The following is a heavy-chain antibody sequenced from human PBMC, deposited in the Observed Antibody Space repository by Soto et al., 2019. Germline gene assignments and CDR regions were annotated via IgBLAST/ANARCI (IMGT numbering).Heavy chain of an antibody. D-gene: IGHD3-22*01. J-gene: IGHJ4*02. CDR1: GGSISSGGYS. V-gene: IGHV4-30-2*01. Sequence: QLQLQESGSGLVKPSQTLSLTCAVSGGSISSGGYSWSWIRRPPGKGLEWIGYIYHSGSTYYNPSLKSRVTISVDRSKNQFSLKLSSVTAADTAVYYCARGGYYDSRGYYYFDYWGQGTLVTVSS. CDR3: ARGGYYDSRGYYYFDY. CDR2: IYHSGST.